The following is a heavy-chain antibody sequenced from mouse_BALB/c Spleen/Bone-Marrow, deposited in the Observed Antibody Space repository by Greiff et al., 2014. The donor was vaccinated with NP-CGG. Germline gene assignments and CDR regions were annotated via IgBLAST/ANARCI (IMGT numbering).Heavy chain of an antibody. J-gene: IGHJ1*01. V-gene: IGHV1-9*01. D-gene: IGHD2-3*01. CDR3: ARVSDGYYSYWYFDV. CDR1: GYTFSSYW. Sequence: VQLQQSGAELMKPGASVKISCKATGYTFSSYWIEWVKQRPGHGLEWIGEILPGSGSTNYNGKFKGKATFTADTSSNTAYMQRSSLTSEDSAVYYCARVSDGYYSYWYFDVWGAGTTVTVSS. CDR2: ILPGSGST.